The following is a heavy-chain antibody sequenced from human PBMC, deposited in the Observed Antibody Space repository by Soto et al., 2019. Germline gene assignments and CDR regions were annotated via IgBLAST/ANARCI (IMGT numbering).Heavy chain of an antibody. J-gene: IGHJ4*02. V-gene: IGHV1-69*13. CDR2: IIPIFGTA. CDR1: GGTFSSYA. Sequence: ASVKVSCKASGGTFSSYAISWVRQAPGQGLEWMGGIIPIFGTANYAQRFQGRVTITADESTSTAYMELSSLRSEDTAVYYCARVGYGYLWGSYRPGGLDYWGQGTLVTVSS. D-gene: IGHD3-16*02. CDR3: ARVGYGYLWGSYRPGGLDY.